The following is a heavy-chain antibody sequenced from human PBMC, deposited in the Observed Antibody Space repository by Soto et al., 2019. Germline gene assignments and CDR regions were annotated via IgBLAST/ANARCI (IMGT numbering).Heavy chain of an antibody. J-gene: IGHJ4*02. CDR2: IIPIFGTA. CDR1: GGTFSSYA. CDR3: AKGSTHSGYPDY. V-gene: IGHV1-69*12. Sequence: QVQLVQSGAEVKKPGSSVKVSCKASGGTFSSYAISWVRQAPGQGLEWMGGIIPIFGTANYAQKFQGRVTITADEYTSTAYMEPSSLRSEDTSVYYCAKGSTHSGYPDYWGQGTLVAVSS. D-gene: IGHD3-22*01.